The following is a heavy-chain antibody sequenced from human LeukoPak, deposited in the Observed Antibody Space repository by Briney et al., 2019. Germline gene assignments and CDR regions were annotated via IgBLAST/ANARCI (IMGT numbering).Heavy chain of an antibody. J-gene: IGHJ4*02. V-gene: IGHV3-15*01. CDR3: ATEVVDWLFHY. CDR2: IKSKADGGTA. Sequence: TTGGSLRLSCAASGFTFSNGWMSWVRQAPGKGLEWVGRIKSKADGGTADYAAPVQGRFTISRGDSKKTLYLQMNSLKREDTAVYYCATEVVDWLFHYWGQGTLVTVSS. CDR1: GFTFSNGW. D-gene: IGHD3-9*01.